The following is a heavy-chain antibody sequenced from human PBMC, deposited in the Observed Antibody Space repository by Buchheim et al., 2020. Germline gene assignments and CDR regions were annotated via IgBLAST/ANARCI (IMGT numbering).Heavy chain of an antibody. Sequence: QEQLQQWGTGLLKPSETLSLTCAVYGGSFSGYYWSWIRQPPGKGLEWIGEINHSGSTNYNPSLESPVTISVDTSKNQFSLKLTSGTAADTAMYYCATSCRGYCRNRKDYWGQGTL. CDR2: INHSGST. CDR3: ATSCRGYCRNRKDY. J-gene: IGHJ4*02. V-gene: IGHV4-34*01. CDR1: GGSFSGYY. D-gene: IGHD2-15*01.